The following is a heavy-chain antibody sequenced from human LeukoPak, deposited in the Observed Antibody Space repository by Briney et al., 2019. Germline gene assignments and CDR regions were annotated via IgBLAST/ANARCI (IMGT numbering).Heavy chain of an antibody. CDR2: IYTSGST. CDR1: GGSISSCSYY. D-gene: IGHD5-24*01. V-gene: IGHV4-61*02. CDR3: ATTLEMATTRQDY. Sequence: SQTLSLTCTVSGGSISSCSYYWSWIRQPAGKGLEWIGRIYTSGSTNYNPSLKSRVTISVDTSKNQFSLKLSSVTAADTAVYYCATTLEMATTRQDYWGQGTLVTVPS. J-gene: IGHJ4*02.